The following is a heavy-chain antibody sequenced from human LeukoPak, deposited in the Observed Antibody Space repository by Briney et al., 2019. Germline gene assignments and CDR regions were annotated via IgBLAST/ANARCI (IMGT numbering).Heavy chain of an antibody. Sequence: GASVKVSCKASGYTFTGYYMHWVRQAPGQGLEWMGWINPNSGGTNYAQKFQGRVTMTRDTSISTAYMELSRLRSDDTAVYYCARGDYYDSGYFDLWGRGTLVTVSS. J-gene: IGHJ2*01. V-gene: IGHV1-2*02. CDR2: INPNSGGT. CDR1: GYTFTGYY. D-gene: IGHD3-22*01. CDR3: ARGDYYDSGYFDL.